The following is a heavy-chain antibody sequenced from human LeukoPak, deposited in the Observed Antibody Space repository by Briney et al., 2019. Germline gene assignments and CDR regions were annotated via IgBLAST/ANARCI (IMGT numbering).Heavy chain of an antibody. Sequence: GASVKVSCKASGYTFTGYYMHWVRQAPGQGLEWMGVISPSDGSASYPHGSPGRVTLTRDTSTSTVYMELSSLRSEDTAVYSCARDRRDVRNFLYYFDYWGQGTLVSVSS. CDR3: ARDRRDVRNFLYYFDY. J-gene: IGHJ4*02. D-gene: IGHD5-24*01. CDR1: GYTFTGYY. V-gene: IGHV1-46*01. CDR2: ISPSDGSA.